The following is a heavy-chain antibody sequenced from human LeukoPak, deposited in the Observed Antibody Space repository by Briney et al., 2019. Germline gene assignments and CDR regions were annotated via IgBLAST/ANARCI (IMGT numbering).Heavy chain of an antibody. J-gene: IGHJ4*02. CDR2: INHSRST. Sequence: SETLSLTCAVYGGSFSGYYWSWIRQPPGKGLEWIGEINHSRSTNYNPSLKSRVTISVDTSKNQFSLKLSSVTAADTAVYYCARRGYDHDYWGQGTLVTVSS. D-gene: IGHD5-12*01. CDR1: GGSFSGYY. V-gene: IGHV4-34*01. CDR3: ARRGYDHDY.